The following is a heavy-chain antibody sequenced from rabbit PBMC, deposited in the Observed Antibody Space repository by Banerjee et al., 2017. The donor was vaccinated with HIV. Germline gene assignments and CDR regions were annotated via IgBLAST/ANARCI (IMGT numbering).Heavy chain of an antibody. CDR2: IYAGSGGTT. Sequence: QSLEESGGGLVQPEGSLTLTCTASGFSFSSSYYMWWVRQAPGKGLEWIGCIYAGSGGTTYYASWAKGRFTISKTSSTTVTLQMTSLTAADTATYFCARESPNTYYLNLWGPGTLVTVS. CDR3: ARESPNTYYLNL. D-gene: IGHD1-1*01. CDR1: GFSFSSSYY. J-gene: IGHJ4*01. V-gene: IGHV1S40*01.